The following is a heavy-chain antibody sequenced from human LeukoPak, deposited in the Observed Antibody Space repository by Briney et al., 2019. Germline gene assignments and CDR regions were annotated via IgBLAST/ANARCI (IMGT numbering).Heavy chain of an antibody. CDR1: GFTFSSYE. V-gene: IGHV3-48*03. J-gene: IGHJ4*02. D-gene: IGHD1-26*01. CDR3: ARNVGATRSFDY. CDR2: ISSSGTSI. Sequence: GGSLRLSCEDSGFTFSSYEMNWVRQAPGKGLEWVSYISSSGTSIYYADSVKGRFTVSRDNTKNSLYLQMNSLRAEDTALYYCARNVGATRSFDYWGQGTLVTVSS.